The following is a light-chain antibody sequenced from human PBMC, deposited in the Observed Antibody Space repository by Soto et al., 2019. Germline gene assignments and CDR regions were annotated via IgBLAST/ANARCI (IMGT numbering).Light chain of an antibody. CDR1: LSVTSRY. Sequence: IVLTQFPGTLSLSPGESATLSCRASLSVTSRYFHWYQQKPGQAPRLLIKGASTRAPDIPERFSGSGSGTDFTLTIDRLEPEDFAVYYCQHYCSSRWTFGQGTRVDIK. CDR3: QHYCSSRWT. CDR2: GAS. V-gene: IGKV3-20*01. J-gene: IGKJ1*01.